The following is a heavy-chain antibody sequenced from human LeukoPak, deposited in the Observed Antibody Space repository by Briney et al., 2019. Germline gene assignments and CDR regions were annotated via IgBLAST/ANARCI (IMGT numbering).Heavy chain of an antibody. J-gene: IGHJ4*02. Sequence: PGGSLRLSCAASGFTFSSYGMHWVGQAPGKGLEWVAFIRYDGSNKYYADSVKGRFTISRDNSKNTLYLQMNSLRAEDTAVYYCAKDVLQLELPGNWGQGTLVTVSS. V-gene: IGHV3-30*02. CDR1: GFTFSSYG. CDR2: IRYDGSNK. D-gene: IGHD1-7*01. CDR3: AKDVLQLELPGN.